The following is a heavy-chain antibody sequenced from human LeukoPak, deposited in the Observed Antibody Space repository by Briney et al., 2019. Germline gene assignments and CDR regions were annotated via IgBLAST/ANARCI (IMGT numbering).Heavy chain of an antibody. CDR2: INPNSGGT. D-gene: IGHD4-23*01. V-gene: IGHV1-2*02. CDR3: ASDYGGVSHIDY. CDR1: GYTFTGYY. Sequence: ASVKVSCKASGYTFTGYYMHWVRQAPGQGLEGMGWINPNSGGTNYAQKFQGRVTMTRDTSISTAYMELSRLRSDDTAVYYCASDYGGVSHIDYWGQGTLVTVSS. J-gene: IGHJ4*02.